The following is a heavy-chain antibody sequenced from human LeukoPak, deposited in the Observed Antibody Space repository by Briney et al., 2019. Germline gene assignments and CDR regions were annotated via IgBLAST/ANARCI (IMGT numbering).Heavy chain of an antibody. V-gene: IGHV4-31*03. Sequence: SQTLSLTCTVSGGSITSGGYYWSWIRQLPGKGLEWIGYIYYSGSTYYNPSHKSRVTISIDTSKNQFSLKLSSVTAADTAVYYCARDRVRGTITYAGFDPWGQGTLVTVSS. CDR1: GGSITSGGYY. J-gene: IGHJ5*02. D-gene: IGHD3-10*01. CDR3: ARDRVRGTITYAGFDP. CDR2: IYYSGST.